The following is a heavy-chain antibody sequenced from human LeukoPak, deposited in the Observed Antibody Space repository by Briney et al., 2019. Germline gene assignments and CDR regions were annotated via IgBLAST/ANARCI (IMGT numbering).Heavy chain of an antibody. CDR2: IIPILGTA. CDR3: AREGEGITGNYFDY. V-gene: IGHV1-69*10. Sequence: ASVKVSCKASGGTFSSYAISWVRQAPGQGLEWMGGIIPILGTANYAQKFQGRVTITADKSTSTAYMELSSLRSEDTAVYYCAREGEGITGNYFDYWGQGTLVTVSS. CDR1: GGTFSSYA. D-gene: IGHD1-20*01. J-gene: IGHJ4*02.